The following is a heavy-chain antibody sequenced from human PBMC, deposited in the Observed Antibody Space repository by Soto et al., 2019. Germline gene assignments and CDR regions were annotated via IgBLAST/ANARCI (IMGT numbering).Heavy chain of an antibody. Sequence: SENLSLTCAWYEGSFSGYYSIWIRTHPGKGLEWIGEINHSGSTNYNPSLKSRVTISVDTSKNQFSLKLSSVTAADTAVYYCARGFFGLGRIAAFRGYYYGMDVWVQGNKVTV. CDR1: EGSFSGYY. CDR3: ARGFFGLGRIAAFRGYYYGMDV. D-gene: IGHD6-13*01. J-gene: IGHJ6*02. V-gene: IGHV4-34*01. CDR2: INHSGST.